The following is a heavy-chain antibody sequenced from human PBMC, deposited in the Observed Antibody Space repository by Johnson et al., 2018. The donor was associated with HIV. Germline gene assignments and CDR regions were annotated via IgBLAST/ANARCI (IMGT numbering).Heavy chain of an antibody. CDR1: GFTFSSYA. CDR2: ISYDGSNK. CDR3: ARSRGGGDYAPEAFDI. J-gene: IGHJ3*02. V-gene: IGHV3-30*04. Sequence: QVQLVESGGGVVQPGRSLRLSCAASGFTFSSYAMHWVRQAPGKGLEWVAVISYDGSNKYYADSVKGRFTTSRDNSKNTLYLQMNSLRAEDTAMYYCARSRGGGDYAPEAFDIWGQGTMVTVSS. D-gene: IGHD4-17*01.